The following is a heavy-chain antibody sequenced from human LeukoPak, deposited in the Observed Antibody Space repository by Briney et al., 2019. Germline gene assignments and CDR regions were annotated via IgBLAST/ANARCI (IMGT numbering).Heavy chain of an antibody. CDR2: IYYSGNA. J-gene: IGHJ4*02. D-gene: IGHD6-19*01. CDR1: GGSVSSGNYY. Sequence: PSETLSLTCTVSGGSVSSGNYYWNWIRQPPGKGLEWIGYIYYSGNANYNPSLKSRVTISVDTSKNQLSLNVSSVTAADTAVYYCARSRGSSGWIDYWGQGTLVTVSS. CDR3: ARSRGSSGWIDY. V-gene: IGHV4-61*01.